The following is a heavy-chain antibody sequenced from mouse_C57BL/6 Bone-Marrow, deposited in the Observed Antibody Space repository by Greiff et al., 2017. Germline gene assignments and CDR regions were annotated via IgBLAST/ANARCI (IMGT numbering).Heavy chain of an antibody. Sequence: QVQLQQPGAELVKPGASVKVSCKASGYTFTSYWMHWVKQRPGQGLEWIGRIHPSDRDTNYNQKFKGKATLTVDNSSSTAYMQLISLTSEDSAVYYCAIPGDLTAYAMDYWGQGTSVTGSS. V-gene: IGHV1-74*01. D-gene: IGHD4-1*01. CDR1: GYTFTSYW. CDR2: IHPSDRDT. J-gene: IGHJ4*01. CDR3: AIPGDLTAYAMDY.